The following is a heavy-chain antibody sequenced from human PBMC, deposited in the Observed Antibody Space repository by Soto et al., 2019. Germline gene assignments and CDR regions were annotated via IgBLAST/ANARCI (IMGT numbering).Heavy chain of an antibody. J-gene: IGHJ4*02. D-gene: IGHD3-22*01. V-gene: IGHV4-30-4*01. CDR1: GGSISSGDYY. Sequence: QVQLQESGPGLVKPSQTLSLTCTVSGGSISSGDYYWSWIRQPPGKGLEWNGYIYYSGSTYYNPSLKSRVTISVDTSKTQFSLKLSSVTAADTAVYYCARASPPRGVVVITTGGLPYYFDYWGQGTLVTVSS. CDR3: ARASPPRGVVVITTGGLPYYFDY. CDR2: IYYSGST.